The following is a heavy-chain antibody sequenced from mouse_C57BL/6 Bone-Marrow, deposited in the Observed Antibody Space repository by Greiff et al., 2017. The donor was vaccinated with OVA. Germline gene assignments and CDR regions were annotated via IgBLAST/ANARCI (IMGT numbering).Heavy chain of an antibody. V-gene: IGHV5-4*01. D-gene: IGHD1-1*01. Sequence: EVQLVESGGGLVKPGGSLKLSCAASGFTFSSYAMSWVRQTPEKRLGWVATISDGGSYTYYPDNVTGRFTISRDNAKNNLYLQMSHLKSEDTAMYYCARDHGRGSYFDYWGQGTTLTVSS. CDR3: ARDHGRGSYFDY. CDR1: GFTFSSYA. J-gene: IGHJ2*01. CDR2: ISDGGSYT.